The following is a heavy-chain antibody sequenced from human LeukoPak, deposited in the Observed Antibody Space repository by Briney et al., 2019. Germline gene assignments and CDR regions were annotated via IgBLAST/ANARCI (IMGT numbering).Heavy chain of an antibody. CDR3: ARGSSQVLRGTRYYHMDV. J-gene: IGHJ6*03. V-gene: IGHV4-39*07. CDR1: GGSISSSSDY. D-gene: IGHD2-8*01. Sequence: SETLSLTCTVSGGSISSSSDYWSWIRQPPGKGLEWIGNIGNINYSGRTYYNPSLKSRVTISVDTSMNQFSLRLSSVTAADTAVYYCARGSSQVLRGTRYYHMDVWGKGTTVTVSS. CDR2: IGNINYSGRT.